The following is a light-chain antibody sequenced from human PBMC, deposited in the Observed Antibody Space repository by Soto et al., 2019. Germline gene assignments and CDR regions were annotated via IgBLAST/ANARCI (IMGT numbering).Light chain of an antibody. J-gene: IGKJ1*01. CDR3: QQYGSSPPWT. CDR2: GVS. Sequence: EIVLTQSPGTLSLSPGERATLSCRASQSVSSSYLAWYQQKPGQDPRLLIYGVSSRATGIPDRFSGSGSGTDFTLTISRLEPEDFAVYYCQQYGSSPPWTFGQGTKVEIK. V-gene: IGKV3-20*01. CDR1: QSVSSSY.